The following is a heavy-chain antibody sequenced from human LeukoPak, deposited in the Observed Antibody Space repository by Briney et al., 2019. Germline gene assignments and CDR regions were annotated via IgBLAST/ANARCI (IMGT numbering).Heavy chain of an antibody. CDR2: INHSGST. CDR1: GGSFSGYY. CDR3: ARGLHMVRGVMGWFDP. V-gene: IGHV4-34*01. J-gene: IGHJ5*02. Sequence: SETLSLTCAVYGGSFSGYYRSWIRQPPGKGLEWIGEINHSGSTNYNPSLKSRVTISVDTSKNQFSLKLSSVTAADTAVYYCARGLHMVRGVMGWFDPWGQGTLVTVSS. D-gene: IGHD3-10*01.